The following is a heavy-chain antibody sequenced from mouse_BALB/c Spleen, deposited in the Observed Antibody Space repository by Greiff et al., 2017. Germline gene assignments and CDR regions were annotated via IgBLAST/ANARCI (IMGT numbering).Heavy chain of an antibody. Sequence: EVQRVESGPGLVKPSQSLSLTCTVTGYSITSDYAWNWIRQFPGNKLEWMGYISYSGSTSYNPSLKSRISITRDTSKNQFFLQLNSVTTEDTATYYCARSKITTAWFAYWGQGTLVTVSA. V-gene: IGHV3-2*02. D-gene: IGHD1-2*01. J-gene: IGHJ3*01. CDR2: ISYSGST. CDR3: ARSKITTAWFAY. CDR1: GYSITSDYA.